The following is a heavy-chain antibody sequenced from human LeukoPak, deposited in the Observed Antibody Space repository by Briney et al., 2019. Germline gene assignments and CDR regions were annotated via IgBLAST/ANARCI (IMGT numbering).Heavy chain of an antibody. CDR1: GGSFSDYD. CDR3: AKDRLLNCRGDCYIFDY. CDR2: INQSGST. V-gene: IGHV4-34*01. J-gene: IGHJ4*02. D-gene: IGHD2-21*02. Sequence: PSETLSLTCAVYGGSFSDYDWSWIRQPPGKGLEWIGEINQSGSTNCDPSLKSRVSMSIDTSKSQFSLNLRSVTAADTAVYYCAKDRLLNCRGDCYIFDYWGQGTVVTVSS.